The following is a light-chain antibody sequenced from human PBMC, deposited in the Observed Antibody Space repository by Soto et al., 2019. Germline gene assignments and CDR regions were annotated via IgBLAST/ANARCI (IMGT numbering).Light chain of an antibody. V-gene: IGLV2-14*01. CDR1: SSDVGGYNY. CDR2: EVS. Sequence: QSVLTQPASVSGSPGQSITISCTGTSSDVGGYNYVSWYQQHPGKAPKLMIYEVSNRPSGVSNRFSGSKSGNTASLTISGLQAEDEADYYCSSYTSSSVVFGGGSKVTGL. J-gene: IGLJ2*01. CDR3: SSYTSSSVV.